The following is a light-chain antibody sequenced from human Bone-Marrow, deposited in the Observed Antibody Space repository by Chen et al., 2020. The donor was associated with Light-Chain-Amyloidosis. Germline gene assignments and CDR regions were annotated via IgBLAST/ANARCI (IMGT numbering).Light chain of an antibody. V-gene: IGLV3-25*03. CDR3: QSADSSGTYEVI. Sequence: SYELTQPPSLSVSPGQTARSTLSEDDLPTKYAYWYQQKPGQAPVLVIHRDTERPSGISERFSGSSSGTTATLTISGVQAEDEADYHCQSADSSGTYEVIFGGGTKLTVL. CDR1: DLPTKY. CDR2: RDT. J-gene: IGLJ2*01.